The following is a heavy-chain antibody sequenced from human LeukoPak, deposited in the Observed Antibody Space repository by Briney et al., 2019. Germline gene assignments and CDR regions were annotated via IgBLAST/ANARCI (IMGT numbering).Heavy chain of an antibody. CDR2: IKQDGNEK. D-gene: IGHD5-24*01. CDR3: ANVGDGYSDAFYI. V-gene: IGHV3-7*01. J-gene: IGHJ3*02. CDR1: GFTLSRYW. Sequence: PGGSLRLSCAASGFTLSRYWMTWVRQAPGKGLEFVACIKQDGNEKYYVGSVKGRFTVSRDTATNSLHLQMNSLRVEDTAMYYRANVGDGYSDAFYIWGQGTMVTVSS.